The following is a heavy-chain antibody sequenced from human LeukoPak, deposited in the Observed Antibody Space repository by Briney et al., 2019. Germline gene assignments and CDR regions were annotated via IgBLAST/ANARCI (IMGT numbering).Heavy chain of an antibody. V-gene: IGHV3-48*01. Sequence: PGGSLRLSCAASGFTFSSYSMNWVRQAPGKVLEGVSYISSSSSTIYYADSVKGRFTISRDNAKNSLYQQMNSLRAEDTAVYYCARAGYCSGGSCYSAPFDYWGQGTLVTVSS. D-gene: IGHD2-15*01. CDR3: ARAGYCSGGSCYSAPFDY. J-gene: IGHJ4*02. CDR1: GFTFSSYS. CDR2: ISSSSSTI.